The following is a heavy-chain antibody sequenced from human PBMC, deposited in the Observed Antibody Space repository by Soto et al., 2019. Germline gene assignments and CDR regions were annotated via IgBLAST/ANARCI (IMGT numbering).Heavy chain of an antibody. D-gene: IGHD5-18*01. CDR3: ARDYSSYGPLDY. J-gene: IGHJ4*02. V-gene: IGHV3-48*01. CDR2: ISSSSTI. Sequence: ALRPSCAASGFTFSSYSTNWVRQAPGKGLEWVSYISSSSTIYYADSVKGRFTISRDNAKNSLYLQMNSLRVEDTAVYYCARDYSSYGPLDYWGQGTLVTVSS. CDR1: GFTFSSYS.